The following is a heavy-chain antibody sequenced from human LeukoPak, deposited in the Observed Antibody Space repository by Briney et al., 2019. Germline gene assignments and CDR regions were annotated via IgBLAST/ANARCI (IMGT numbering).Heavy chain of an antibody. J-gene: IGHJ5*02. CDR3: ARGHSGRWFWWFGA. CDR2: IKQDGSEI. D-gene: IGHD1-26*01. CDR1: GFTFSSYW. V-gene: IGHV3-7*04. Sequence: GGSLRLSCAASGFTFSSYWMSWVRQAPGRGLQWVASIKQDGSEIYYVDSVKGRFSISRDNDKNSLSLQMNSLRAEDTAVYYCARGHSGRWFWWFGAWGQGTLVSVSS.